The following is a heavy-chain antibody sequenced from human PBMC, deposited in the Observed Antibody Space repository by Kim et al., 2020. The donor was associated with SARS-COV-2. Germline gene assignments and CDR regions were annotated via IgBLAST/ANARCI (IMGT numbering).Heavy chain of an antibody. J-gene: IGHJ6*02. CDR1: GFTFSSYG. CDR3: ARDQASGTYYYYGMDV. V-gene: IGHV3-33*05. CDR2: ISYDGSNK. Sequence: GGSLRLSCAASGFTFSSYGMHWVRQAPGKGLEWVAVISYDGSNKYYADSVKGRFTISRDNSKNTLYLQMNSLRAEDTAVYYCARDQASGTYYYYGMDVWGQGTTVTVSS.